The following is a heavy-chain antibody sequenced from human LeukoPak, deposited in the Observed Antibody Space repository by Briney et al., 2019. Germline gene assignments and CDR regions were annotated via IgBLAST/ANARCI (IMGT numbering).Heavy chain of an antibody. CDR2: IYPGDSDT. CDR3: ARHSSAWGGSTVVVTGLDP. D-gene: IGHD2-21*02. Sequence: GESLKISCKGSGYSFTSYWIGWVRQMPGKGLEWMGIIYPGDSDTSYSPSFQGKVTTSADKYISTAYLQWSSLKASDTAMYYCARHSSAWGGSTVVVTGLDPWGRGTLVTVSS. J-gene: IGHJ5*02. CDR1: GYSFTSYW. V-gene: IGHV5-51*01.